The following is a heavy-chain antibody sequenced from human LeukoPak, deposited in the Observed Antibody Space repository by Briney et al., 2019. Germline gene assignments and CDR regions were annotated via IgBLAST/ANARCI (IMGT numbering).Heavy chain of an antibody. J-gene: IGHJ1*01. D-gene: IGHD3-22*01. CDR1: GFTFSRHW. CDR2: IKSDGKT. Sequence: TGGSLRLSCEASGFTFSRHWMHWVRQAPGKGLVWVSRIKSDGKTNYADSVKGRFTISRDNAKNTVSLQMDSLRAEDTGVYYCARAPSEVGGYYPEYFRHWGQGTLVTVSS. V-gene: IGHV3-74*01. CDR3: ARAPSEVGGYYPEYFRH.